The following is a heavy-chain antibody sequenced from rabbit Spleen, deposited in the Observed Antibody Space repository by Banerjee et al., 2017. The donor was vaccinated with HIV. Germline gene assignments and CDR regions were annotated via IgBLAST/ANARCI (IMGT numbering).Heavy chain of an antibody. CDR3: ARAIVPWLGLTRLDL. CDR1: GFDFSSYG. CDR2: IYAAKGST. J-gene: IGHJ3*01. D-gene: IGHD4-1*01. Sequence: QEQLEESGGGLVQPEGSLTLTCTASGFDFSSYGVSWVRQAPGKGLEWIGIIYAAKGSTDYASWVNGRFTISSDNAQSTVDLKMTSLTAADTATYFCARAIVPWLGLTRLDLWGPGTLVTVS. V-gene: IGHV1S47*01.